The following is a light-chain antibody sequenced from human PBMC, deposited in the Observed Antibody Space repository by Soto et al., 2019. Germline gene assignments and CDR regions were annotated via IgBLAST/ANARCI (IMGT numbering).Light chain of an antibody. CDR3: CSYAGSSTYV. J-gene: IGLJ1*01. V-gene: IGLV2-23*02. CDR1: SSDVGSYNL. Sequence: SVLTQPASVSGYPGHSITISCTGTSSDVGSYNLVSWYQQHPGKAPKLMIYEVSKRPSGVSNRFSGSKSGNTASLTIPGLQAEDEADYYCCSYAGSSTYVFGTGTKVTVL. CDR2: EVS.